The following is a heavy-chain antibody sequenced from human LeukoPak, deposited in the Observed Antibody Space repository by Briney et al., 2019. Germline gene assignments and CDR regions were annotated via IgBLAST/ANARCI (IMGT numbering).Heavy chain of an antibody. CDR2: IYYSGST. D-gene: IGHD3-22*01. Sequence: KASETLSLTCTVSGGSISSYYWSWIRQPPGKGLGWIGYIYYSGSTNYNPSLKSRVTISVDTSKNQFSLKLSSVTAADTAVYYCARGGSYYYSYYGMDVWGQGTTVTVSS. J-gene: IGHJ6*02. CDR3: ARGGSYYYSYYGMDV. CDR1: GGSISSYY. V-gene: IGHV4-59*01.